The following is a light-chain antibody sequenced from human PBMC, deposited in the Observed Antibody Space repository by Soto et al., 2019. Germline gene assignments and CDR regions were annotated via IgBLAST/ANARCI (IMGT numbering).Light chain of an antibody. V-gene: IGKV3-11*01. CDR2: DIY. Sequence: EIVLTQSPATLSLSPGESATLSCRASQSVPRHFAWYQQRPGQAPRLLIYDIYYRDTGIPARFSGSGSGTAFTLPISSLEPEDSAVYYCHDRSHWPRSTFGQGTKLEIK. CDR1: QSVPRH. CDR3: HDRSHWPRST. J-gene: IGKJ2*02.